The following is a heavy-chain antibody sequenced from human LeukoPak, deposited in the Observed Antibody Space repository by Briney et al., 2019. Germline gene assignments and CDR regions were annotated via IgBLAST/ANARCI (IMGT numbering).Heavy chain of an antibody. CDR1: GYTFTGYY. V-gene: IGHV1-2*02. Sequence: ASVKVSCKASGYTFTGYYMHWVRQAPGQGLEWMGWINPNSGGTNYAQKFQGRVTMTRDTSISTAYMELSRLRSDDTAVYYCARDVEMATILFIPEYYFDYWGQGTLVTVSS. D-gene: IGHD5-24*01. CDR2: INPNSGGT. CDR3: ARDVEMATILFIPEYYFDY. J-gene: IGHJ4*02.